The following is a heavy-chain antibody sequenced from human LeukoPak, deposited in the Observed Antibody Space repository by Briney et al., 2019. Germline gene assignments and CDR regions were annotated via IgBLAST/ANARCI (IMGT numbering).Heavy chain of an antibody. CDR3: ARGGPTGIDY. CDR2: IISIFGTA. CDR1: GGTFSSYA. V-gene: IGHV1-69*05. J-gene: IGHJ4*02. Sequence: ASVKVSCKAPGGTFSSYAICWVRQAPGQGLEWMGGIISIFGTANYAQKFQGRVTMTRDMSTSTVYMELSSLRSEDTAVYYCARGGPTGIDYWGQGTLVTVSS. D-gene: IGHD1-1*01.